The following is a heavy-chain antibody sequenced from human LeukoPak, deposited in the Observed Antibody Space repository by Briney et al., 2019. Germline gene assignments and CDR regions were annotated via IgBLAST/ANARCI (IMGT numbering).Heavy chain of an antibody. CDR1: GFTFSDYY. D-gene: IGHD1-26*01. J-gene: IGHJ6*02. Sequence: GGSLRLSCAASGFTFSDYYMSWLRQAPGKGLEWVSYISSSGNTIYYADSVKGRFTISRDNAKNSLYLQMNSLRAEDTAVYYCARRVAAYGMDVWGQGTTVTVSS. CDR3: ARRVAAYGMDV. V-gene: IGHV3-11*01. CDR2: ISSSGNTI.